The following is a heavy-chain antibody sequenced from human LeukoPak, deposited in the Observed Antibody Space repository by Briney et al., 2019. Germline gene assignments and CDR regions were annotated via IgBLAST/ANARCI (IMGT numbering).Heavy chain of an antibody. CDR1: GFTFSSYN. CDR3: ARVEGRDTIFRVVINALSDYYYYYYMDV. D-gene: IGHD3-3*01. J-gene: IGHJ6*03. Sequence: GGSLRLSCTASGFTFSSYNMNWVRQAPGKGLEWVSHISSSSSTIYYADSVKGRFTISRDNAKNSLYLQMNSLRAEDTAVYYCARVEGRDTIFRVVINALSDYYYYYYMDVWGKGTTVTVSS. V-gene: IGHV3-48*04. CDR2: ISSSSSTI.